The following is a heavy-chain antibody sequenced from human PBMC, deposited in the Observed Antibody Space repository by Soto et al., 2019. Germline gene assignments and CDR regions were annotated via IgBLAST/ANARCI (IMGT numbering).Heavy chain of an antibody. D-gene: IGHD1-20*01. CDR3: ARSPSNWNQYYFDY. CDR2: ISYDGSNK. CDR1: GFTFNSYA. V-gene: IGHV3-30-3*01. J-gene: IGHJ4*02. Sequence: PGGSLRLSCASSGFTFNSYAMHLVRQAPGKGLEWVAVISYDGSNKYYADSVKGRFTISRDNSKNTLYLQMNSLRAEDTAVYYCARSPSNWNQYYFDYWGQGTLVTVSS.